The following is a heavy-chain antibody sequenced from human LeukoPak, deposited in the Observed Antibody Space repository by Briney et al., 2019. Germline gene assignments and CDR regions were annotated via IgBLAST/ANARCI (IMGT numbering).Heavy chain of an antibody. D-gene: IGHD6-13*01. CDR1: GGTFRSYA. CDR2: IVPILGIV. V-gene: IGHV1-69*04. J-gene: IGHJ5*02. CDR3: ARAPGIAAAGTGFDP. Sequence: SVKVSCKASGGTFRSYAISWVRQAPGQGLEWMGRIVPILGIVNYAQKFQGRVTITADKSTSTAYMELSSLRSEDTAVYYCARAPGIAAAGTGFDPWGQGTLVTVSS.